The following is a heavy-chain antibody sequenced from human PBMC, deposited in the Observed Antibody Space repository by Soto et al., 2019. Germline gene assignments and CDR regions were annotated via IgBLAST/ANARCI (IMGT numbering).Heavy chain of an antibody. CDR2: IWYDGSNT. Sequence: QVQLVESGGGVVQPGRSLRLSCAASGFIFSSFGMHWVRQAPGKGLEWVAHIWYDGSNTYYADSVKGRFTISRDNSRNTLYLKMNGLGAEDTAVYHCVRDFRGSGGHFDYGGKGTLFTVSS. J-gene: IGHJ4*02. CDR1: GFIFSSFG. D-gene: IGHD3-10*01. V-gene: IGHV3-33*01. CDR3: VRDFRGSGGHFDY.